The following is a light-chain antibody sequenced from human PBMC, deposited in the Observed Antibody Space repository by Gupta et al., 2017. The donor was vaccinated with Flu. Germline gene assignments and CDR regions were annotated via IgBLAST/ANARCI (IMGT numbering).Light chain of an antibody. V-gene: IGLV6-57*03. Sequence: NFMLLQPHPVSLSPWKTVTLSCSRRSGSMASNEVQWYQQSPGSATTTVIYEENKRPSGVPDRFSGSIERSSNSAALTSAGVKTEDEADYNCQYYDSRNPRVFGGGTKLTVL. CDR1: SGSMASNE. CDR2: EEN. CDR3: QYYDSRNPRV. J-gene: IGLJ3*02.